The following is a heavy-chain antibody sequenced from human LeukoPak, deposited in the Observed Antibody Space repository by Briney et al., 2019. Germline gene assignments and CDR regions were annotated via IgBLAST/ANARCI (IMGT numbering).Heavy chain of an antibody. CDR1: GFTFSSYS. Sequence: GGSLRLSCAASGFTFSSYSMNWVRQAPGKGLEWVSSISSSRSYIYYADSVKGRFTISRDNAKNSLYLQMNSLRAEDTAVYYCARRVAAAGTVNDDYWGQGTLVTVSS. D-gene: IGHD6-13*01. CDR2: ISSSRSYI. CDR3: ARRVAAAGTVNDDY. V-gene: IGHV3-21*01. J-gene: IGHJ4*02.